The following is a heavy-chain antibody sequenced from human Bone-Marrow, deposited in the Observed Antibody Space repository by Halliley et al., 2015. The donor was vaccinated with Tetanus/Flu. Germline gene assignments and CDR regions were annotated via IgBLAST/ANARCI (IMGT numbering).Heavy chain of an antibody. D-gene: IGHD6-13*01. Sequence: TLSLTCAVYGGSFRGYYWSWLRQSPGKGLQWIGEINHRGITNYIPSLKSRLTMSVDTSKNQFSLKLSSVTAADTAVYYCARTADGSTTFFFPDWFDPWGQGTLVTVSS. CDR3: ARTADGSTTFFFPDWFDP. J-gene: IGHJ5*02. CDR2: INHRGIT. CDR1: GGSFRGYY. V-gene: IGHV4-34*01.